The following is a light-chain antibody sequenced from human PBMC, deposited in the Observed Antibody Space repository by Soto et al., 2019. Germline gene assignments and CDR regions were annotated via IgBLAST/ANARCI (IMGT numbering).Light chain of an antibody. Sequence: QSALTQPASMSGSPGQSITVSCTGTSSDIGGNKFVSWYQHHPGKAPKLMIYEVSNRPSGVSSRFSGSKSGNTASLTISGLQAEDEADYYCSSFTSSRVVFGTGTKVTVL. V-gene: IGLV2-14*01. CDR1: SSDIGGNKF. CDR2: EVS. CDR3: SSFTSSRVV. J-gene: IGLJ1*01.